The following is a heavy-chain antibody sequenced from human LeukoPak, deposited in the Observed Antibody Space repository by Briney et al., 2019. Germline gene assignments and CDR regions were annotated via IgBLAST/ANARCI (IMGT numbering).Heavy chain of an antibody. J-gene: IGHJ5*02. CDR1: GGTFSSYA. V-gene: IGHV1-69*05. CDR3: ARELKVITMVREWYWFDP. Sequence: SVKVSCKASGGTFSSYAISWVRQAPGQGLEWMGRIIPIFGTANYAQKFQGRVTITTDESTNTAYMQLSSLRSEDTAVYYCARELKVITMVREWYWFDPWGQGTLVTVSS. CDR2: IIPIFGTA. D-gene: IGHD3-10*01.